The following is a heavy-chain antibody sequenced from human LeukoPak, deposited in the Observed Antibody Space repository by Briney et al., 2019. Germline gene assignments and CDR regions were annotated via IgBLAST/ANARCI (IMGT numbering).Heavy chain of an antibody. Sequence: PGGSLRLSCAASGFTFSSCSMNWVRQAPGKGLEWVSYISSSSGTIYYADSVKGRFTISRDNAKNSLYLQMNSLRAEDTAVYYCARGTPGYCSGGSCYPSWGQGTLVTVSS. J-gene: IGHJ4*02. D-gene: IGHD2-15*01. CDR2: ISSSSGTI. CDR3: ARGTPGYCSGGSCYPS. CDR1: GFTFSSCS. V-gene: IGHV3-48*01.